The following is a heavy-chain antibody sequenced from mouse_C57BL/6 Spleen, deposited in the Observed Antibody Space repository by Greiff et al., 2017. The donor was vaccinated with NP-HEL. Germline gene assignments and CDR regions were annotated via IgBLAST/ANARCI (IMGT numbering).Heavy chain of an antibody. D-gene: IGHD1-1*01. CDR2: IDPAIGNT. Sequence: VQLQQSVAELVRPGASVKLSCTASGFTIKNTYMHWVKQRPEQGLEWIGRIDPAIGNTKYAPKFPGKATITADTSSNTACLQLSSLTSEDTAIYCCARSPGYGSSYRYFDVWGTGTTVTVSS. CDR1: GFTIKNTY. J-gene: IGHJ1*03. CDR3: ARSPGYGSSYRYFDV. V-gene: IGHV14-3*01.